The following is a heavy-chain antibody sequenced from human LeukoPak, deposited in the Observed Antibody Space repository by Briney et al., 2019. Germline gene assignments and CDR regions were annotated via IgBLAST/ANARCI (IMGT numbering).Heavy chain of an antibody. Sequence: ASVKVSCKASGYTFIGYYMHWVRQAPGQGLEWMGWINPNSGGTNYAQKFQGRVTMTRDTSISTAYMELSRLRSDDTAVYYCARDPVDTAMVRDYYYYYMDVWGKGTTVTVSS. V-gene: IGHV1-2*02. J-gene: IGHJ6*03. D-gene: IGHD5-18*01. CDR1: GYTFIGYY. CDR2: INPNSGGT. CDR3: ARDPVDTAMVRDYYYYYMDV.